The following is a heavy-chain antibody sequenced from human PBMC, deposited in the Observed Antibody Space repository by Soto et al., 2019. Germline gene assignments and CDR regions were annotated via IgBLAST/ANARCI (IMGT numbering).Heavy chain of an antibody. D-gene: IGHD3-22*01. CDR3: ARASSGLGSAFDI. CDR1: GGSFSGYY. J-gene: IGHJ3*02. V-gene: IGHV4-34*01. CDR2: INHSGST. Sequence: QVQLQQWGAGLLKPSETLSLTCAVYGGSFSGYYWSWIRQPPGKGLEWIGEINHSGSTNYNPSLKRRVTISVDTSKNQFSLKLSSVTAADTAVYYCARASSGLGSAFDIWGQGTMVTVSS.